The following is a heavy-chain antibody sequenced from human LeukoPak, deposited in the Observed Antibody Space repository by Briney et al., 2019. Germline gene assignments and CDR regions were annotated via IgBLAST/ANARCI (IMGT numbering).Heavy chain of an antibody. D-gene: IGHD3-9*01. V-gene: IGHV3-64*01. Sequence: GGSLRLSCAASGFTFSSFAMHWVRQAPGKGLEYVSTISTNGGSTYYANSVKGRFTISRDNSKNTLYLQMNSLRAEDTAVYYCASLRYFDWLPRYYYYYGMDVWGQGTTVTVSS. CDR3: ASLRYFDWLPRYYYYYGMDV. J-gene: IGHJ6*02. CDR2: ISTNGGST. CDR1: GFTFSSFA.